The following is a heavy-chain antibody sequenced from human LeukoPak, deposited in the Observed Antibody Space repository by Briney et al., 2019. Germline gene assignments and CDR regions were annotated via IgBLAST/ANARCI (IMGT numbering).Heavy chain of an antibody. CDR2: IYYTGSS. CDR3: ARARYVNSFYAFDI. Sequence: SETLSLTCTVSGGSITNYYWSWIRQPPGKGLEWIGYIYYTGSSNYNPSLKSRLTLSVDTSKSQFSLKVSSVTAADTAVYYCARARYVNSFYAFDIWGQGTLVTVSS. CDR1: GGSITNYY. V-gene: IGHV4-59*01. J-gene: IGHJ3*02. D-gene: IGHD3-9*01.